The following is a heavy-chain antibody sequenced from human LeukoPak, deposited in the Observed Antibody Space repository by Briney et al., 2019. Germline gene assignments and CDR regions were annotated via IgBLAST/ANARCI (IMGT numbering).Heavy chain of an antibody. J-gene: IGHJ4*02. D-gene: IGHD2-8*01. CDR3: ARQYCADGVCYRGDS. CDR1: GGSISSYY. V-gene: IGHV4-59*08. Sequence: SETLSLTCTVSGGSISSYYWSWIRQRPGKGLEWIGYIYYSGSTNYNPSLKSRVTISVDTSNDQFSLKLSSVTAADTAVYYCARQYCADGVCYRGDSWGQGTLVTVSS. CDR2: IYYSGST.